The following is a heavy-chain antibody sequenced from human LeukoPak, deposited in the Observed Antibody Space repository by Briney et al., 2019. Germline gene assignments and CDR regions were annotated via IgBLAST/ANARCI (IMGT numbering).Heavy chain of an antibody. CDR1: GGSISSYY. J-gene: IGHJ4*02. V-gene: IGHV4-59*01. CDR3: ARGDYYDSSSLFDY. D-gene: IGHD3-22*01. Sequence: SETLSLTCTVSGGSISSYYWSWIRQPPGKGLEWIGYIYYSGSTNYNPSLKSRVTISVDTSKNQFSLKLSSVTAADTAVYYCARGDYYDSSSLFDYWGQGTLVTVSS. CDR2: IYYSGST.